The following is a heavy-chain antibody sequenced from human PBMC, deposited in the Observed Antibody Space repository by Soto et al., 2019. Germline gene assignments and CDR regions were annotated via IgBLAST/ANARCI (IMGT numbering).Heavy chain of an antibody. J-gene: IGHJ5*02. CDR2: IIPIFGTA. V-gene: IGHV1-69*13. Sequence: GASVKVSCKASGGTFSSYAISWVRQAPGQGLEWMGGIIPIFGTANYAQKFQGRVTITADESTSTAYMELSSLRSEDTAVYYCARASHRDCSGGSCYSFLIDPWGQGTLVTVSS. CDR1: GGTFSSYA. CDR3: ARASHRDCSGGSCYSFLIDP. D-gene: IGHD2-15*01.